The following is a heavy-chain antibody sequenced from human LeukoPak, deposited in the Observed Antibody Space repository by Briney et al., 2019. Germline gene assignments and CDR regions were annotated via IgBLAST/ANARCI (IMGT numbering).Heavy chain of an antibody. D-gene: IGHD3-10*01. Sequence: PGGSLRLSCAASGFTFSTYAMTWVRQAPGKGLEWVSRIDAGGGTTFYADSVKGRFTISRDNSKNTLYLQMNSLRAEDTAVYYCARDREYPFLGSGSPPFDYWGQGTLVTVSS. V-gene: IGHV3-23*01. J-gene: IGHJ4*02. CDR1: GFTFSTYA. CDR2: IDAGGGTT. CDR3: ARDREYPFLGSGSPPFDY.